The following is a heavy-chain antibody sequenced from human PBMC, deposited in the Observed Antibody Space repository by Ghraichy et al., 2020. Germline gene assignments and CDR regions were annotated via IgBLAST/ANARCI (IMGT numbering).Heavy chain of an antibody. J-gene: IGHJ4*02. V-gene: IGHV6-1*01. CDR2: TYYRSKWYN. Sequence: SQTLSLTCAISGDSVSSNSAAWNWIRQSPSRGLEWLGRTYYRSKWYNDYAVSVKSRITINPDTSKNQFSLQLNSVTPEDTAVYYCARDGESISGSTGGLEGFDYWGQGTLVTVSS. CDR3: ARDGESISGSTGGLEGFDY. CDR1: GDSVSSNSAA. D-gene: IGHD1-26*01.